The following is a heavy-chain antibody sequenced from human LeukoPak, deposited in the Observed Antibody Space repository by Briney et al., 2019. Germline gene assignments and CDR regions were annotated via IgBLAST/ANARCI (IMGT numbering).Heavy chain of an antibody. J-gene: IGHJ6*03. CDR3: ASRMGEQLSYYYYMNV. CDR1: GGTFSSYA. D-gene: IGHD1/OR15-1a*01. Sequence: SVKVSCKASGGTFSSYAISWVRQAPGQGLEWMGGIIPIFGTANYAQKFQGRVTITTDESTSTAYMELSSLRSEDTAVYYCASRMGEQLSYYYYMNVWGKGTTVTVSS. V-gene: IGHV1-69*05. CDR2: IIPIFGTA.